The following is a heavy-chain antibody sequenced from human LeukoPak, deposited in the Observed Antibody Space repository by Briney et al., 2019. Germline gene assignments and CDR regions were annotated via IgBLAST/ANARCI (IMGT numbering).Heavy chain of an antibody. Sequence: SETLSLTCTVSGGSIASDNYFWSWIRQHPEKGLEWIGYIFYSGTAYYNPSLKSRVTISVDTSKNQFSLKLNSVIAADTAVYYCATYDFWSGSIFDYWGQGTLVTVSS. D-gene: IGHD3-3*01. CDR3: ATYDFWSGSIFDY. V-gene: IGHV4-31*03. CDR1: GGSIASDNYF. J-gene: IGHJ4*02. CDR2: IFYSGTA.